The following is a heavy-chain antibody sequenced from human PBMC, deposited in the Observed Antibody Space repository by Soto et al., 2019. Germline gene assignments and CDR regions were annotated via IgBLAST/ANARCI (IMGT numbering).Heavy chain of an antibody. J-gene: IGHJ6*03. Sequence: TETLSLTCAVYGGSFSGYYWSWIRQPPGKGLEWIGEINHSGSTNYNPSLKSRVTISVDTSKNQFSLKLSSVTAADTAVYYCAREASGSVYCYYKDVSSKGTTDIVSS. D-gene: IGHD5-12*01. CDR1: GGSFSGYY. CDR3: AREASGSVYCYYKDV. CDR2: INHSGST. V-gene: IGHV4-34*01.